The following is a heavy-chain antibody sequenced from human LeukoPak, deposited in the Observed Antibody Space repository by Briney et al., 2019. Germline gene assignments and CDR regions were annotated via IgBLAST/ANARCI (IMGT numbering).Heavy chain of an antibody. CDR2: MYYSGST. Sequence: SETPSLTCTVSGGSISSSTYYWGSIRQPPGKGLEWTGNMYYSGSTYYKPSLKSRATISVDTSKNQFFLKLTALTAAARAVYYYASHLYDFWSSYPTIYYMDVWGKGTTVTVSS. J-gene: IGHJ6*03. D-gene: IGHD3/OR15-3a*01. V-gene: IGHV4-39*01. CDR3: ASHLYDFWSSYPTIYYMDV. CDR1: GGSISSSTYY.